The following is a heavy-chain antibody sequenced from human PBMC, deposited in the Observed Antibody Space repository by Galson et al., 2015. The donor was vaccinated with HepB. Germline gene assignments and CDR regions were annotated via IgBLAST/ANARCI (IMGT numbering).Heavy chain of an antibody. V-gene: IGHV3-30*18. D-gene: IGHD3-3*01. CDR2: ISYDGSNK. CDR1: GFTFSTYG. CDR3: AKDIQHSGDYPDGFDI. Sequence: SLRLSCAASGFTFSTYGMHWVRQAPGMGLEWVAIISYDGSNKYYADSVKGRFTLFRDNSKNTPFLQMNSLRAEDTAMYYCAKDIQHSGDYPDGFDIWGQGTMVTVSS. J-gene: IGHJ3*02.